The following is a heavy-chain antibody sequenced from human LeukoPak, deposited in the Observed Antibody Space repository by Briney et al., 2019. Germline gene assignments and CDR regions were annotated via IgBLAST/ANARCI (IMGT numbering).Heavy chain of an antibody. CDR2: ISAYSGNT. D-gene: IGHD5-12*01. Sequence: ASVKVSCKASGYXFTSYDISWVRQAPGQGLEWMGWISAYSGNTNSAQNFQGRVTMTTDTSTSTAYMELRSLRSDDTAVYYCARAIVATSFDYWGQGTLVTVSS. CDR3: ARAIVATSFDY. CDR1: GYXFTSYD. J-gene: IGHJ4*02. V-gene: IGHV1-18*01.